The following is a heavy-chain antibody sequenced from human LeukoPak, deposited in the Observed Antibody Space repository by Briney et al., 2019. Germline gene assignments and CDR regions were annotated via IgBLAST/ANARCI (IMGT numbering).Heavy chain of an antibody. CDR2: ISSSSSYI. CDR1: GFTFSSYS. Sequence: PGGSLRLSCAASGFTFSSYSMNWVRQAPGKGLEWVSSISSSSSYIYYADSEKGRFTISRDNAKNSLYLQMNSLRAEDTAVYYCARSDDDAFDIWGQGTMVTVSS. J-gene: IGHJ3*02. V-gene: IGHV3-21*01. CDR3: ARSDDDAFDI.